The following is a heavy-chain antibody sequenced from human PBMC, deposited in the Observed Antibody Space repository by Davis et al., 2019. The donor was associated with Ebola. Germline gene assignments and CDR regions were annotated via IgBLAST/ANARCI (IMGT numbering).Heavy chain of an antibody. J-gene: IGHJ4*02. CDR3: ARHSSLAYQLLLYY. CDR1: GYSFTSYW. D-gene: IGHD2-2*01. Sequence: GESLKISCKGSGYSFTSYWIGWVRQMPGKGLEWMGIIYPGDSDTNYSPSFQGHVTISADKSISTAYLQWSSLKASDTAMYYCARHSSLAYQLLLYYWGQGTLVTVSS. CDR2: IYPGDSDT. V-gene: IGHV5-51*01.